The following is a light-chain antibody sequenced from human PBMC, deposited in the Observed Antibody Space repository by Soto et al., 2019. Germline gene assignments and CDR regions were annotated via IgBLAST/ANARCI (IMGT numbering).Light chain of an antibody. Sequence: QSVLTQPPSASGTPGQRVTISCSGSSSNIGSDYVYWYQQLPGTAPKLLIYTNDQRPSGIPDRISGSKSGTSASLAISGLRSEDEADYWCAAWDARLSAWVFGGGTKLTVL. CDR2: TND. V-gene: IGLV1-47*02. CDR3: AAWDARLSAWV. CDR1: SSNIGSDY. J-gene: IGLJ3*02.